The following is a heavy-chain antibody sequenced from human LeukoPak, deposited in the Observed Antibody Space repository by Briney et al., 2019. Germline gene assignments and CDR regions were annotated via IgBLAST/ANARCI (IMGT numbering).Heavy chain of an antibody. CDR1: GFTVSSNY. J-gene: IGHJ6*02. Sequence: GGSLRLSCAASGFTVSSNYMSWVRQAPGKGLEWVSYISSSSSTIYYADSVKGRFTISRDNAKNSLYLQMNSLRDEDTAVYYCARSDIVVVPAAKAYYYYYGMDVWGQGTTVTVSS. V-gene: IGHV3-48*02. CDR2: ISSSSSTI. CDR3: ARSDIVVVPAAKAYYYYYGMDV. D-gene: IGHD2-2*01.